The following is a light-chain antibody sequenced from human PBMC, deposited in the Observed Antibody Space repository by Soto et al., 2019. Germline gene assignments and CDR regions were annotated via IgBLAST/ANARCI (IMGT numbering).Light chain of an antibody. V-gene: IGKV1-5*03. CDR3: QQYNSYSQRYT. Sequence: DIQMTQSPSTLSASVGDRVTITCRASQSISNWLAWYQQKPVKAPKLLIYKASSLESGVPSRFSGSASGTEFTLTISSLQPDDFAPYYCQQYNSYSQRYTFGQGTKLEIK. CDR1: QSISNW. J-gene: IGKJ2*01. CDR2: KAS.